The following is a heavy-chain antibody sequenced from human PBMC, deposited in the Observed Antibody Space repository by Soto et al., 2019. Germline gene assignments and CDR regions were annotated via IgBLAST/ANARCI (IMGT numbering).Heavy chain of an antibody. CDR2: INHSGST. CDR3: TKDVVVTAIDPHRGAFDI. Sequence: QVQLRQWGAGLLKPSETLSLTCAVYGGSFSGYYWSWIRQPPGKGLEWIGEINHSGSTNYNPSLNSRVSISMDTSKPQFSLKLSSVTAAATAVYYCTKDVVVTAIDPHRGAFDIWVQGTLVTVSS. D-gene: IGHD2-21*02. J-gene: IGHJ3*02. V-gene: IGHV4-34*01. CDR1: GGSFSGYY.